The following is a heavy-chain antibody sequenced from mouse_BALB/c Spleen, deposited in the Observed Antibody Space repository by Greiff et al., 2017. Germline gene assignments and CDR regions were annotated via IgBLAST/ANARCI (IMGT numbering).Heavy chain of an antibody. J-gene: IGHJ4*01. D-gene: IGHD2-10*01. Sequence: EVHLVESGGGLVKPGGSLKLSCAASGFTFSSYAMSWVRQTPEKRLEWVASISSGGSTYYPDSVKGRFTISRDNARNILYLQMSSLRSEDTAMYYCARRGTYYEGAMDYWGQGTSVTVSS. CDR3: ARRGTYYEGAMDY. CDR2: ISSGGST. V-gene: IGHV5-6-5*01. CDR1: GFTFSSYA.